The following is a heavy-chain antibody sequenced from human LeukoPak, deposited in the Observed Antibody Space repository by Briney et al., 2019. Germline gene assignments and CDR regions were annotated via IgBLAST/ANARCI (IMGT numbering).Heavy chain of an antibody. CDR1: GFTFSSYE. CDR3: AREPMVRGKNGMDV. D-gene: IGHD3-10*01. J-gene: IGHJ6*04. CDR2: ISSSGSTI. Sequence: GGSLRLSCAASGFTFSSYEMNWVRQAPGKGLEWVSYISSSGSTIYYADSVKGRFTISRDNAKNSLYLQMNSLRAEDTAVYYCAREPMVRGKNGMDVWGKGTTVTVPS. V-gene: IGHV3-48*03.